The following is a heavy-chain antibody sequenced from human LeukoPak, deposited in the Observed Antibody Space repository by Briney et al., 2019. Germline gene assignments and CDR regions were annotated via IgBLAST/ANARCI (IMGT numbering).Heavy chain of an antibody. CDR3: TRRVMAAKRSRFDV. Sequence: PGGSLRLSCAASGFTFTTYEIHWVRQAPGNGLGWVAGVSFVGTFKYYIGGRLYIFKDPFKRTLHLEINPLTSDDTATYYCTRRVMAAKRSRFDVWSQGIPVIVSA. D-gene: IGHD3-3*01. J-gene: IGHJ4*02. CDR1: GFTFTTYE. V-gene: IGHV3-30*04. CDR2: VSFVGTFK.